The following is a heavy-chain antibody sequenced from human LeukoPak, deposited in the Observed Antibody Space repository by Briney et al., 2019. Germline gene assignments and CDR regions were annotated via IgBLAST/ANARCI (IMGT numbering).Heavy chain of an antibody. D-gene: IGHD2-8*01. CDR3: ARVMNGGAFEY. CDR2: IKQDGSEK. CDR1: GFTFSSYW. Sequence: GGSLRLSCAASGFTFSSYWMTWVRQAPGKGLEWVAYIKQDGSEKYYVDSVKGRFTISRDNAENSLYLEVNSLRVGDTAVYYCARVMNGGAFEYWGQGTLVTVSS. V-gene: IGHV3-7*04. J-gene: IGHJ4*02.